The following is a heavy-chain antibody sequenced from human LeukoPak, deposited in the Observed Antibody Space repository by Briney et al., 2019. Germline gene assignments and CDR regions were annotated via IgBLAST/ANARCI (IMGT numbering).Heavy chain of an antibody. V-gene: IGHV3-20*04. D-gene: IGHD4-23*01. CDR1: GFTFDDYG. J-gene: IGHJ4*02. CDR3: ARNRGGVTRYYFDY. CDR2: INWNGGST. Sequence: GGSLRLSCAASGFTFDDYGMSWVRQTPGEGLEWVSGINWNGGSTGYADSVKGRFTISRDNAENSLYLQMNSLRAEDTALYYCARNRGGVTRYYFDYWGQGTLVTVSS.